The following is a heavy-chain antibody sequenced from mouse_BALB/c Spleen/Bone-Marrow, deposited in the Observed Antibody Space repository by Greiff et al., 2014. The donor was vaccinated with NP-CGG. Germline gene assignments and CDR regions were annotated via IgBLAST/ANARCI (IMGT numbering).Heavy chain of an antibody. CDR1: GFTLTNYG. CDR2: IWAGGST. CDR3: AREGGTGFAS. J-gene: IGHJ3*01. D-gene: IGHD4-1*01. Sequence: VKLLESGPGLVAPSQSLSTTCTVSGFTLTNYGVHWVRQPPGKGLEWLGVIWAGGSTNYNSALMSRLSISKDNSKSQVLLQMNSLQTDDTAMYYCAREGGTGFASWGQGTLVTVSA. V-gene: IGHV2-9*02.